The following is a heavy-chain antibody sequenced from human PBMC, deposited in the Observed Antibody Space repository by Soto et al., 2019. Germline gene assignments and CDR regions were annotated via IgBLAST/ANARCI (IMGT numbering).Heavy chain of an antibody. CDR1: GFTFSSYA. D-gene: IGHD3-10*01. CDR3: ARQGRAVSSYYFDY. J-gene: IGHJ4*02. Sequence: EVQLVESGGGLVQPGGSLRLCYAASGFTFSSYAMHWVRQAPGKGLEYVSAISSNGGSTYYAISVKGRFTISRDNSKNTLYLQMGSLRAEDMAVHYCARQGRAVSSYYFDYWGQGTLVTVSS. V-gene: IGHV3-64*01. CDR2: ISSNGGST.